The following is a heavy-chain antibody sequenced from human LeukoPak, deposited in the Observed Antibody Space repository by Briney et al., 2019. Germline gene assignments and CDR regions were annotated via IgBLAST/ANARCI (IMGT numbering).Heavy chain of an antibody. J-gene: IGHJ4*02. CDR1: GFTFSSYA. CDR3: ANFVATIRDYFDY. Sequence: GGSLRPSCAASGFTFSSYAMSWVRQAPGKGLEWVSAISGSGGSTYYADSVKGRFTISRDNSKNTLYLQMNSLRAEDTAVYYCANFVATIRDYFDYWGQGTLVTVSS. CDR2: ISGSGGST. D-gene: IGHD2-15*01. V-gene: IGHV3-23*01.